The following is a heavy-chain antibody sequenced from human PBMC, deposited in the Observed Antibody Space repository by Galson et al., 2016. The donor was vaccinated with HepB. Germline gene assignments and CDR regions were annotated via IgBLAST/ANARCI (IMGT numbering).Heavy chain of an antibody. CDR2: INPNKGDT. J-gene: IGHJ3*02. V-gene: IGHV1-2*02. D-gene: IGHD1-26*01. Sequence: SVKVSCKASGYTFTGYYIHWVRQAPGQGLEWMGWINPNKGDTNYAQKFQGRVTMTLDTSIATAYMELSRLRSDDTAVYYCARRRHWEYAFDNWGRGTLVTVSS. CDR3: ARRRHWEYAFDN. CDR1: GYTFTGYY.